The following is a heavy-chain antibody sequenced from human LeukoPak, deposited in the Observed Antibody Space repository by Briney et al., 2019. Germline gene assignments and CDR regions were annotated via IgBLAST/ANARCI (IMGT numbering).Heavy chain of an antibody. CDR2: INHSGST. V-gene: IGHV4-34*01. CDR1: GGSFSGYY. Sequence: SETLSLTCAVYGGSFSGYYWSWIRQPPGKGLEWIGEINHSGSTNYNPSLKSRVTISVDTSKNQFSLKLSSVTAADTAVYYCARYKSQRMIVVVRPYYYGMDVWGQGTTVTVPS. D-gene: IGHD3-22*01. CDR3: ARYKSQRMIVVVRPYYYGMDV. J-gene: IGHJ6*02.